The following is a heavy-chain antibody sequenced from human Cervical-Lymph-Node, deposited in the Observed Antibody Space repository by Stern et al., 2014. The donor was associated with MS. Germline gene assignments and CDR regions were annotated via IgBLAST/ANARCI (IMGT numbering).Heavy chain of an antibody. CDR2: ITSSSSNM. V-gene: IGHV3-21*01. D-gene: IGHD5-24*01. J-gene: IGHJ4*02. Sequence: VQLVESGGGLVTPGGSLRLSCAASGFTFRTSSMSWVRQAPGQGLEWVSSITSSSSNMFYADSVKGRFTISRDNAKNSLYLQMNSLRAEDTAVYYCSRDLGVALATLTLDYWGQGTLVTVSS. CDR3: SRDLGVALATLTLDY. CDR1: GFTFRTSS.